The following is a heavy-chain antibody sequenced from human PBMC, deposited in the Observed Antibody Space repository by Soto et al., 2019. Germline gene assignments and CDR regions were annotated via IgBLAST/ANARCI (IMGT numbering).Heavy chain of an antibody. Sequence: SETLSLTCAVYGGSFSGYYWSWIRQPPGKGLEWIGEINYSGSTNYNPSLKSRVTISVDTSKNQFSLKLSSVTAADTAVYYCARHVSAAWPPPYRPFAEYFQHWGQGTLVTVSS. CDR1: GGSFSGYY. CDR2: INYSGST. D-gene: IGHD1-26*01. J-gene: IGHJ1*01. CDR3: ARHVSAAWPPPYRPFAEYFQH. V-gene: IGHV4-34*01.